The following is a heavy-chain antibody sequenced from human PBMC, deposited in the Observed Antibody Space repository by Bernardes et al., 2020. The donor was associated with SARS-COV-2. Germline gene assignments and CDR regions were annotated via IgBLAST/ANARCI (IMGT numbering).Heavy chain of an antibody. CDR2: ISCSGTIT. V-gene: IGHV3-23*01. D-gene: IGHD3-16*01. CDR3: VTDLAGAWGS. J-gene: IGHJ4*02. CDR1: GFIFSSYA. Sequence: GGSLRLSCAASGFIFSSYAVSWVRQAPGKGLEWVSSISCSGTITTYADSVKGRFTISRDNAKSTLYLQMHSLRAEDTATYYCVTDLAGAWGSWGQGTLVTGSS.